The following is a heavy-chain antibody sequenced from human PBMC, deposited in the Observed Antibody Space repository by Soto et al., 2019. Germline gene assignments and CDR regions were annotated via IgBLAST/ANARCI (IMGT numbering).Heavy chain of an antibody. CDR1: GFSLSTSGVG. J-gene: IGHJ3*01. V-gene: IGHV2-5*02. CDR2: IYWDDDT. Sequence: QITLKESGPPLVKPTQTLTLTCTVSGFSLSTSGVGVGWIRQPPGKAPEWVALIYWDDDTRLSPSLKTRLTLTRHTTKNQVVRKMTKIQPVDTCTYFCARSGINWGDAFDVWGQGALVTVSS. CDR3: ARSGINWGDAFDV. D-gene: IGHD7-27*01.